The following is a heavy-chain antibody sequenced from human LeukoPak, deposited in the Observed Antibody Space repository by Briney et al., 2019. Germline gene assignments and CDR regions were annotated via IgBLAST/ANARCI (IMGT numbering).Heavy chain of an antibody. J-gene: IGHJ4*02. V-gene: IGHV1-46*01. Sequence: ASVKVSYKASGYTFTSYYMHWVRQAPGQGLEWMGIINPSGGSTSYAQKFQGRVTMTRDMSTSTVYMELSSLRSEDTAVYYCARDLRGAMEYWGQGTLVTVSS. D-gene: IGHD5-18*01. CDR2: INPSGGST. CDR1: GYTFTSYY. CDR3: ARDLRGAMEY.